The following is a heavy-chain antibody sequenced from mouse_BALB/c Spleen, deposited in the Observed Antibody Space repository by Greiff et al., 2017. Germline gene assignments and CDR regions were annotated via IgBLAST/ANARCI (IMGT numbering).Heavy chain of an antibody. CDR1: GFTFSSFG. D-gene: IGHD2-4*01. J-gene: IGHJ4*01. CDR2: ISSGSSTI. V-gene: IGHV5-17*02. CDR3: ARRSYYDYDDGGMDY. Sequence: DVQLQESGGGLVQPGGSRKLSCAASGFTFSSFGMHWVRQAPEKGLEWVAYISSGSSTIYYADTVKGRFTISRDNPKNTLFLQMTSLRSEDTAMYYCARRSYYDYDDGGMDYWGQGTSVTVSS.